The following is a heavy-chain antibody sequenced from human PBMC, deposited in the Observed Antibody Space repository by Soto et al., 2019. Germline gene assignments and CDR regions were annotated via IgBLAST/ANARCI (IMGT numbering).Heavy chain of an antibody. J-gene: IGHJ6*02. V-gene: IGHV1-46*01. CDR3: ARGAFASGGMDV. Sequence: QVQLVQSGAEVKKPGASVKVSCKASGYTFTSYYMHWVRQAPGQGLERMCIITPSGGSTSYAQKVQGRVTITRDTSTSTVYIELSSRRSEDTAVYYCARGAFASGGMDVWGQGTTV. D-gene: IGHD6-25*01. CDR2: ITPSGGST. CDR1: GYTFTSYY.